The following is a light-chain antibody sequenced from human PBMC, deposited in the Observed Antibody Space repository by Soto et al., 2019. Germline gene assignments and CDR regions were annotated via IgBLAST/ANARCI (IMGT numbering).Light chain of an antibody. CDR2: GNS. V-gene: IGLV1-40*01. J-gene: IGLJ2*01. Sequence: QLVLTQPPSVSGAPGQRVTISCTGSSSNIGAGYDVHWYQQLPGTAPKLLIYGNSNRPSGVPDRFSGSKSGTSASLAITGLQAEDEADYYCQSYDITLSGVVFGGGTKVTVL. CDR1: SSNIGAGYD. CDR3: QSYDITLSGVV.